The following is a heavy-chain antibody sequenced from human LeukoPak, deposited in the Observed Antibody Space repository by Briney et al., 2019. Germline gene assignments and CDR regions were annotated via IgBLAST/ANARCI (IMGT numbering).Heavy chain of an antibody. Sequence: GGSLRLSCAASGFTFSSYAMSWVRQAPGKGLEWVSAISGSGGSTYYADSVKGRFTISRDNAKNSLYLQMNSLRAEDTAVYYCARGWAAAGAGSVDYWGQGTLVTVSS. V-gene: IGHV3-23*01. D-gene: IGHD6-13*01. CDR2: ISGSGGST. CDR3: ARGWAAAGAGSVDY. CDR1: GFTFSSYA. J-gene: IGHJ4*02.